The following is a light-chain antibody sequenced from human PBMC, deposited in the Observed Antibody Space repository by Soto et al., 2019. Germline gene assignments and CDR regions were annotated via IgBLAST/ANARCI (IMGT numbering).Light chain of an antibody. J-gene: IGLJ2*01. CDR3: QTWGTGILVV. CDR2: LNSDGSH. V-gene: IGLV4-69*01. Sequence: QPVLTQSPSASASLGASVKLTCTLSSGHSSYAIAWHQQHPEKGPRYLMKLNSDGSHNKGDGVPDRFSGSSSGAERYLTISSLQSDDEADYYCQTWGTGILVVFGGGTKLTVL. CDR1: SGHSSYA.